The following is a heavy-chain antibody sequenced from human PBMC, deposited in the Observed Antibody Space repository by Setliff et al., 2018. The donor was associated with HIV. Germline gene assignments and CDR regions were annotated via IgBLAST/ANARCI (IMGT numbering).Heavy chain of an antibody. CDR3: ARDRMPMASWVPDK. Sequence: PSETLSLTCTVSGGSISSGSYFWTWIRQSAGKGLEWIGRIYTSGSTNYNPSLKSRVTISVDTSKNQFSLNLSSVTAADTAVYYCARDRMPMASWVPDKWGQGTLVTVSS. J-gene: IGHJ4*02. CDR2: IYTSGST. V-gene: IGHV4-61*02. D-gene: IGHD2-2*01. CDR1: GGSISSGSYF.